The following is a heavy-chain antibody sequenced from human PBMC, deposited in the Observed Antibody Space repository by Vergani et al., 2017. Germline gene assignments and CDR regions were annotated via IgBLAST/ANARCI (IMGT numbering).Heavy chain of an antibody. V-gene: IGHV1-8*01. Sequence: QVQLVQSGAEVKKPGASVKVSCKASGYTFTSYDINWVRQATGQGLEWMGWMNTNSGNTGYAQKFQGRVTMTRNTSISTAYMELSSLRSEDTAVYYCARAPSRAARGYYYYYMDVWGKGTTVTVSS. D-gene: IGHD6-6*01. CDR3: ARAPSRAARGYYYYYMDV. J-gene: IGHJ6*03. CDR1: GYTFTSYD. CDR2: MNTNSGNT.